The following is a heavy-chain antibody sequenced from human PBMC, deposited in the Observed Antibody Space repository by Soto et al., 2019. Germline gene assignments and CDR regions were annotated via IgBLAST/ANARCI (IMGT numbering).Heavy chain of an antibody. CDR2: IKQDGSEK. CDR3: ASDELATILEYYFDY. J-gene: IGHJ4*02. CDR1: GFTFSSYW. Sequence: GGSLRLSCAASGFTFSSYWMSWVRQAPGKGLEWVANIKQDGSEKYYVDSVKGRFTISRDNAKNSLYLQMNSLRAEDTAVYYCASDELATILEYYFDYWGQGTLVTVSS. V-gene: IGHV3-7*01. D-gene: IGHD5-12*01.